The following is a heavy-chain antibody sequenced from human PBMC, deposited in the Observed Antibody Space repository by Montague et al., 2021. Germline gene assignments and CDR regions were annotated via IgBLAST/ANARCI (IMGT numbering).Heavy chain of an antibody. J-gene: IGHJ5*02. CDR2: TYYSGNS. D-gene: IGHD6-13*01. Sequence: SETLSLTCTVSGASITSNIYYWCWIRQPPGKGLEWIGSTYYSGNSFYQPSLKSRITMAVDTSKNQFSLKLSSVTAADTAIYYCARVFSSWYVGWFDPWGQGTLVTVSS. CDR1: GASITSNIYY. CDR3: ARVFSSWYVGWFDP. V-gene: IGHV4-39*07.